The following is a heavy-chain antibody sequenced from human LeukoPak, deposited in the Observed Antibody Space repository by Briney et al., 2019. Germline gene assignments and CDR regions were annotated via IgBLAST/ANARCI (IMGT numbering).Heavy chain of an antibody. V-gene: IGHV1-18*01. J-gene: IGHJ6*02. Sequence: EASVKVSCKASGYTFTSYGISWVRQAPGQGLEWMGWISAYNGNTNYAQKLQGRVTMTTDTSTSTAYMELRSLRSDDTAVYYCARGDGDYYYYGMGVWGQGTTVTVSS. CDR1: GYTFTSYG. CDR2: ISAYNGNT. D-gene: IGHD4-17*01. CDR3: ARGDGDYYYYGMGV.